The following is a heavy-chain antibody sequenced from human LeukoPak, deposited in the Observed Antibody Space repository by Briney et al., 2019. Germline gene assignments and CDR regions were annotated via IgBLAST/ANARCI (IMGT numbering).Heavy chain of an antibody. CDR3: ATTDYYRSDY. J-gene: IGHJ4*02. Sequence: SETLSLTCAVSGGSITSCDWWAWVRQPPGRGLEWIGEIHHSGSTNYNPSSPSLKSRVTISVDKSKNQFSLKLSSVTAADTAVYYCATTDYYRSDYWGQGTLVTASS. D-gene: IGHD3-9*01. CDR1: GGSITSCDW. CDR2: IHHSGST. V-gene: IGHV4-4*02.